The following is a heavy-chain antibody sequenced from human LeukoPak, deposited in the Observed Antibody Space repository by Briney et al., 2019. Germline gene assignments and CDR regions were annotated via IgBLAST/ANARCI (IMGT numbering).Heavy chain of an antibody. CDR1: GDSISYFY. CDR3: ARLKKERFGELFSRLTSTPRYYFDY. V-gene: IGHV4-59*05. J-gene: IGHJ4*02. CDR2: IHYSGNT. D-gene: IGHD3-10*01. Sequence: SETLCLSCSVSGDSISYFYWSWIRQAAGKGLEWMGSIHYSGNTYYNPALKSRVTISVDKSKNQFSLKLSSLTAADTAVYYCARLKKERFGELFSRLTSTPRYYFDYWGQGTQVTVSS.